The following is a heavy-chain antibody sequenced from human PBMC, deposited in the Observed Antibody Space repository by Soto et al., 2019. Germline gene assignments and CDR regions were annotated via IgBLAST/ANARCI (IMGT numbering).Heavy chain of an antibody. V-gene: IGHV3-53*02. D-gene: IGHD2-15*01. J-gene: IGHJ4*02. CDR1: KLTVGSSY. Sequence: EVQLVETGGGLIQPGGSLRLSCAASKLTVGSSYMTWVRQAPGKGLEWVSVIYSGGLTYYADSVKGRFTISRDTSKNTLYLQMTTLRADDTAVYYCASSAGFCSGGSCYAYWGQGTLITVS. CDR2: IYSGGLT. CDR3: ASSAGFCSGGSCYAY.